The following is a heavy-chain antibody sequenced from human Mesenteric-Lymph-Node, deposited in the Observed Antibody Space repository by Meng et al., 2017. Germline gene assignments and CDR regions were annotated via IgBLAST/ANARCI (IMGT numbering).Heavy chain of an antibody. D-gene: IGHD3-22*01. Sequence: ASVKVSCKASGYTFTSYDINWVRQATGQGLEWMGWMNPNSGNTGYAQKFQGRVTMTRNTSISTAYMELSSLRSEDTAVYYCASGPYYYDSSGYYFSPNAFDIWGQGKRVTVSS. V-gene: IGHV1-8*01. CDR3: ASGPYYYDSSGYYFSPNAFDI. CDR2: MNPNSGNT. CDR1: GYTFTSYD. J-gene: IGHJ3*02.